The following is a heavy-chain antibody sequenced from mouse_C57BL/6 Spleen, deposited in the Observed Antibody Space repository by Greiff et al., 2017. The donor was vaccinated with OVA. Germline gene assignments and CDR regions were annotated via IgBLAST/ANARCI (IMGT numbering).Heavy chain of an antibody. CDR2: IDPENGDT. D-gene: IGHD1-1*01. V-gene: IGHV14-4*01. CDR1: GFNIKDDY. Sequence: VQLQQSGAELVRPGASVKLSCTASGFNIKDDYMHWVKQRPEQGLEWIGWIDPENGDTEYASKFQGKATIPADTSSNTAYLQLSSLTSEDTAVYYCTTTVVATEYFDYWGQGTTLTVSS. J-gene: IGHJ2*01. CDR3: TTTVVATEYFDY.